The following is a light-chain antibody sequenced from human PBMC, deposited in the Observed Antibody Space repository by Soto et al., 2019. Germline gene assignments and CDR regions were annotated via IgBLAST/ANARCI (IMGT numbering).Light chain of an antibody. CDR1: SSNIGNNY. Sequence: QSALTQPPSVSAAPGQKVTISCSGSSSNIGNNYVSWYQQLPGTAPKLLIYDNNKPPSVIPDPFPGSKSGTAASLGNNGLPTGEEAEYYRGTWEGRPRALVFGGGTKLTVL. J-gene: IGLJ3*02. CDR2: DNN. CDR3: GTWEGRPRALV. V-gene: IGLV1-51*01.